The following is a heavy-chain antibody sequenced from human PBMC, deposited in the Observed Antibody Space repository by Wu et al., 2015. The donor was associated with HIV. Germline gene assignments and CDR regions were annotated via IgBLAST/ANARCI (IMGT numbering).Heavy chain of an antibody. CDR1: GYTFTGYY. CDR3: ARDLSYYGFGAGERDYYYYYGMDV. J-gene: IGHJ6*02. CDR2: INPNSGGT. D-gene: IGHD3-10*01. V-gene: IGHV1-2*02. Sequence: QVQLVQSGAEVKKPGASVKVSCKASGYTFTGYYMHWVRQAPGQGLEWMGWINPNSGGTNYAQKFQGRVTMTRDTSISTAYMELSRLRSDDTAVYYCARDLSYYGFGAGERDYYYYYGMDVWGQGTTVTVSS.